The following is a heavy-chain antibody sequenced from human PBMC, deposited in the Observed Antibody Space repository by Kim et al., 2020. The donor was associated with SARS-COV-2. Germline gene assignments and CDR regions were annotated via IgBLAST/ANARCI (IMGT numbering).Heavy chain of an antibody. D-gene: IGHD3-10*01. V-gene: IGHV1-8*01. J-gene: IGHJ4*02. Sequence: RKFQGRVTMTRNTSISTAYMELSSLRSEDTAVYYCARGPDYGSGSSHFDYWGQGTLVTVSS. CDR3: ARGPDYGSGSSHFDY.